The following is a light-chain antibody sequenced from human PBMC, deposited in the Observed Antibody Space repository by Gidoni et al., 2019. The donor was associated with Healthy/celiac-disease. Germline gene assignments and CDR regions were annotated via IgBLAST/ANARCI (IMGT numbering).Light chain of an antibody. CDR2: DDS. CDR3: QVWDSSSDHYV. Sequence: SYVLTQPPSVSVAPGQTARITCGGNNIGSKSVHWYQQKPGQAPVLVVYDDSDRPSGIPERFSGSNSGICTLTISRVEAGDEADYYCQVWDSSSDHYVFGTGTKVTVL. V-gene: IGLV3-21*02. CDR1: NIGSKS. J-gene: IGLJ1*01.